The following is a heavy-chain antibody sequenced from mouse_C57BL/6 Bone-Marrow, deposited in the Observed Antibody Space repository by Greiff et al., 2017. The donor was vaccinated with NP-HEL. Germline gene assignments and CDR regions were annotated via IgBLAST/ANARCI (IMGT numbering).Heavy chain of an antibody. CDR2: IYPSDSET. J-gene: IGHJ2*01. D-gene: IGHD3-3*01. CDR3: ARRADRYFDY. Sequence: VQLQQSGAELVRPGSSVKLSCKASGYTFTSYWMDWVKQRPGQGLEWIGNIYPSDSETHYNQKFKDKATLTVDKSSSTAYMQLSSLTSEDSAVYYCARRADRYFDYWGQGTTLTVSS. CDR1: GYTFTSYW. V-gene: IGHV1-61*01.